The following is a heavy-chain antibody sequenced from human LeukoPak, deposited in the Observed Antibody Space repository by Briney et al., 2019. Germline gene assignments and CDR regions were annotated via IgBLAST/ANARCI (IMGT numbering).Heavy chain of an antibody. J-gene: IGHJ4*02. CDR2: FIPIFGTA. CDR3: ARAIAAAGYFDY. V-gene: IGHV1-69*05. Sequence: SVKVSCKASGGTFSIYAISWVRQAPGPGLEWMGRFIPIFGTANNAQKFQGRVTITTDETTSTAYMELSSLRSEDTAVYYCARAIAAAGYFDYWGQGTLVTVAS. CDR1: GGTFSIYA. D-gene: IGHD6-13*01.